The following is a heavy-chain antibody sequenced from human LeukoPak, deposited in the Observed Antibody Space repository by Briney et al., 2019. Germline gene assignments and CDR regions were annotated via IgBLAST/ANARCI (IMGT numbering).Heavy chain of an antibody. D-gene: IGHD1-26*01. J-gene: IGHJ4*02. CDR3: ARQSFAPFQVGPETPIES. CDR2: TYTSGST. V-gene: IGHV4-61*02. Sequence: PSETLSLTCTVSGVSISSGSYYWSWIRRPPGRGLGWSAGTYTSGSTNYNPSLKSRVTISVDTSKNQFSLKLSSVTAADTAVYYCARQSFAPFQVGPETPIESWGQGTLVTVSS. CDR1: GVSISSGSYY.